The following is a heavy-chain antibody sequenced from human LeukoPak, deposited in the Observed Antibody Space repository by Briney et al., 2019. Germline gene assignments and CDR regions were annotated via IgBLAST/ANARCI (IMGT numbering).Heavy chain of an antibody. D-gene: IGHD6-13*01. CDR1: GGSISSSSYY. V-gene: IGHV4-39*01. J-gene: IGHJ3*02. Sequence: PSETLSLTCTVSGGSISSSSYYWGWIRQPPGKGLEWIGCICDSGSTYSNPSLKSRVTISLDTSKSQFTLKLSSVTAADTAVYYCARPGYSRDHDAFDIWGQGTMVTVSS. CDR3: ARPGYSRDHDAFDI. CDR2: ICDSGST.